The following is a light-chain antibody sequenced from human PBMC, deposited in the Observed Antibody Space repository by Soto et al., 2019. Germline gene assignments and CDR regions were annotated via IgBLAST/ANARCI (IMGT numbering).Light chain of an antibody. J-gene: IGLJ3*02. CDR2: EVS. V-gene: IGLV2-14*01. CDR3: TSYTTPNSRV. Sequence: QSVLTQPASVSGSPGQSITISCTGTSSDVGGYNYVSWYQHHPGKAPKLMIYEVSNRPSGVSNRFSGSKSGNTASLTISGLQAEDEADYYCTSYTTPNSRVFGGGTKVTVL. CDR1: SSDVGGYNY.